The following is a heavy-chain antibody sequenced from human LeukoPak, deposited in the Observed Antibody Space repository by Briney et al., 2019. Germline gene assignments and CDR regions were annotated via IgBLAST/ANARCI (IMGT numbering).Heavy chain of an antibody. CDR3: ARYGYDSSV. D-gene: IGHD3-22*01. J-gene: IGHJ4*02. Sequence: PGGSLRLSCAASGFTFSSYEMNWVRQAPGKGLEWVSYISSSGSTISYAASVNARFTISRDNAKNSLYLQMNSLRAEDTAVYYCARYGYDSSVWGQGTLVTVSS. V-gene: IGHV3-48*03. CDR1: GFTFSSYE. CDR2: ISSSGSTI.